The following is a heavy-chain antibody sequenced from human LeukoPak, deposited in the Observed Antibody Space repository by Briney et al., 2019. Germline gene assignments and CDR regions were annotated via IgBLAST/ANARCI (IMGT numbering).Heavy chain of an antibody. CDR3: ARLPDCGGDCYFFDY. CDR2: INPNSGGT. Sequence: ASVEVSCKASGYTFTGYYMHWVRQAPGQGLEWMGWINPNSGGTNYAQKFQGRVTMTRDTSISTAYMELSRLRSDDTAVYYCARLPDCGGDCYFFDYRGQGTLVTVSS. CDR1: GYTFTGYY. J-gene: IGHJ4*02. V-gene: IGHV1-2*02. D-gene: IGHD2-21*01.